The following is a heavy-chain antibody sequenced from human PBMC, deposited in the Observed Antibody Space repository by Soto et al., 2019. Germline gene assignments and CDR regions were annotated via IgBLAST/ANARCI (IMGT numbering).Heavy chain of an antibody. J-gene: IGHJ4*02. Sequence: QVQLQESGPGLVKPSQTLSLTCTVSGDSINSGGSYWSWIRQHPGKGLEWIGYLSYSGSTYYNPSLKSRVTMSLDTSKNQFSLKLSSVTAADTAVYYCARHTLTVYYFDYWGQGTLVTVSS. CDR3: ARHTLTVYYFDY. CDR1: GDSINSGGSY. D-gene: IGHD3-16*01. CDR2: LSYSGST. V-gene: IGHV4-31*03.